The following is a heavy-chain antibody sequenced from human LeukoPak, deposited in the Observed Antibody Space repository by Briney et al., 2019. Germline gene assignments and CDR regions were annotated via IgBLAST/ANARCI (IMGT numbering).Heavy chain of an antibody. Sequence: PSETLSLTCAVYGGSISSGSYYWSWIRQPAGKGLEWIGRIYTSGSTNYNPSLKSRVTISVDTSKNQFSLKLSSVTAADTAVYYCAREVRLKTARSGSYSNYWGQGTLVTVSS. CDR1: GGSISSGSYY. CDR3: AREVRLKTARSGSYSNY. V-gene: IGHV4-61*02. D-gene: IGHD1-26*01. CDR2: IYTSGST. J-gene: IGHJ4*02.